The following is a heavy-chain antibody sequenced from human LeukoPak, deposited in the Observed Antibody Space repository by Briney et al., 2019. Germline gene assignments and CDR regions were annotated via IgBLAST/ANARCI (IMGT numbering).Heavy chain of an antibody. V-gene: IGHV1-8*03. J-gene: IGHJ3*02. CDR1: GYTFTTYD. CDR2: INTNCGNT. CDR3: VRRSGSGRNPFHI. Sequence: ASVKVSCKASGYTFTTYDINWVRQATGQGLEWMGWINTNCGNTGYAQKFQGRVTITRSVSISTAYMELSSLRSEDSAVYYCVRRSGSGRNPFHIWGRGTVVTVS. D-gene: IGHD3-10*01.